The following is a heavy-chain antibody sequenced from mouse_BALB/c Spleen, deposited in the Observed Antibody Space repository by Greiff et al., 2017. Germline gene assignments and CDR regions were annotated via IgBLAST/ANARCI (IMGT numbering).Heavy chain of an antibody. V-gene: IGHV3-2*02. D-gene: IGHD1-1*01. J-gene: IGHJ3*01. CDR3: ARGYYGSSYEAWFAY. Sequence: EVKLVESGPGLVKPSQSLSLTCTVTGYSITSDYAWNWIRQFPGNKLEWMGYISYSGSTSYNPSLKSRISITRDTSKNQFFLQLNSVTTEDTATYYCARGYYGSSYEAWFAYWGQGTLVTVSA. CDR2: ISYSGST. CDR1: GYSITSDYA.